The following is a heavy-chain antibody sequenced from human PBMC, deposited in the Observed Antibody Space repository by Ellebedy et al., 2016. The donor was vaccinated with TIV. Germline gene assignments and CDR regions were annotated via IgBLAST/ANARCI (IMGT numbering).Heavy chain of an antibody. Sequence: GESLKISXAASGLIFDDYDMSWVRQAPGKGLEWVSGINWNGTSTGYADSVKGRFTISRDNAKNSLYLQMNSLRAEDTALYYCARDILGSSPDYWGQGTLVTVAS. D-gene: IGHD3-10*01. CDR1: GLIFDDYD. V-gene: IGHV3-20*04. CDR3: ARDILGSSPDY. J-gene: IGHJ4*02. CDR2: INWNGTST.